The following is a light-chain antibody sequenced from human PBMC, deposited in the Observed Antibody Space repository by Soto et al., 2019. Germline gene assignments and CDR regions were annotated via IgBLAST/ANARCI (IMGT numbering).Light chain of an antibody. V-gene: IGKV3-15*01. CDR2: AAS. CDR1: QSVGRS. Sequence: IVMTQSPATLSVSPGERATLSCRASQSVGRSLAWYQQKPGQAPRLLIYAASTRATGIPARFSGSGSGTEFTLTISSLQSEDFAVYYCQQYNNWPRTFGQGTKVDIK. CDR3: QQYNNWPRT. J-gene: IGKJ1*01.